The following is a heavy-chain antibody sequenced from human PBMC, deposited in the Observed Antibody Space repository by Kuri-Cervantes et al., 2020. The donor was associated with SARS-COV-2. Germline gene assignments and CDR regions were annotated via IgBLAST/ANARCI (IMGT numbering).Heavy chain of an antibody. Sequence: GESLKISCAASGFTFSSYSMNWVRQAPGKGLEWVSSISSSSSYIYYADSVKGRFTISRDNAKTSLYLQMNSLRAEDTAVYYCARLNHYYYGMDVWGQGTTVTVSS. J-gene: IGHJ6*02. CDR1: GFTFSSYS. CDR3: ARLNHYYYGMDV. CDR2: ISSSSSYI. V-gene: IGHV3-21*01.